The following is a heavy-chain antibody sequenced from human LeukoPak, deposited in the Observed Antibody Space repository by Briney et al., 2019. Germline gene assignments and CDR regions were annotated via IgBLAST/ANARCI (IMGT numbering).Heavy chain of an antibody. CDR3: AKEDAPLGGRPDF. CDR2: ISWDGGST. V-gene: IGHV3-43D*03. J-gene: IGHJ4*02. D-gene: IGHD3-16*01. CDR1: GFTFDDYA. Sequence: GGSLRLSCAASGFTFDDYAMHWVRHAPGKGLEWVALISWDGGSTYYADSVKGRFTISRDNSKNTLYLQMSSLRAEDTAVYYCAKEDAPLGGRPDFWGQGTLVTVSS.